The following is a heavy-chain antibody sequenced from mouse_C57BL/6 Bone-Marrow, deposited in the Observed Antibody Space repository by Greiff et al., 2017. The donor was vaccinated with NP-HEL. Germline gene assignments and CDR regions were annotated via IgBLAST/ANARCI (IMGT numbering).Heavy chain of an antibody. CDR3: AFYDGYYKGFAY. J-gene: IGHJ3*01. Sequence: VQLQQPGAELVKPGASVKVSCKASGYTFTSYWMHWVKQRPGQGLEWIGRIHPSDSDTNYNQKFKCKATLTVDKSSSTAYMQLSSLTSEDSAVYYCAFYDGYYKGFAYWGQGTLVTVSA. D-gene: IGHD2-3*01. CDR1: GYTFTSYW. V-gene: IGHV1-74*01. CDR2: IHPSDSDT.